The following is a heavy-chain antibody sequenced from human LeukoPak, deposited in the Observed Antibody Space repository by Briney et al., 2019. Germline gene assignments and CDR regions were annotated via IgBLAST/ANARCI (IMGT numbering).Heavy chain of an antibody. CDR2: MSYDGSNE. Sequence: GGSLRLSCAASGFTFSSYGMHWVRQAPGKGLEWVTVMSYDGSNEYFADSVKGRFTISRDNSKNTLYLQMSSLRAEDTAVYYCAKEEAADGDAFDIWGQGTMVTVSS. CDR3: AKEEAADGDAFDI. J-gene: IGHJ3*02. CDR1: GFTFSSYG. D-gene: IGHD6-13*01. V-gene: IGHV3-30*18.